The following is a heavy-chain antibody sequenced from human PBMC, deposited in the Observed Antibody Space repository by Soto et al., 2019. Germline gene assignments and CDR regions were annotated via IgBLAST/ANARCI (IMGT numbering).Heavy chain of an antibody. CDR3: ARDFGYGGYGDY. J-gene: IGHJ4*02. CDR1: GGSISSSNW. Sequence: SETLSLTCAVSGGSISSSNWWSWVRQPPGKGLEWIGEIYHSGSTNYNPSLKSRVTVSVDKSKNQFSLKLRSVTAADTAVYYCARDFGYGGYGDYWGQGTLVTVSS. D-gene: IGHD5-12*01. V-gene: IGHV4-4*02. CDR2: IYHSGST.